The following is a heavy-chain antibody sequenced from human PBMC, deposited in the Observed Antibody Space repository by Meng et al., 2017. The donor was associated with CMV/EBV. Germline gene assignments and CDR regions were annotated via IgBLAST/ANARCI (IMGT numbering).Heavy chain of an antibody. CDR2: IYSGGST. D-gene: IGHD5-18*01. CDR1: GFTVSSNY. V-gene: IGHV3-53*01. CDR3: AREVGYSYGDNWFDP. Sequence: GESLMISCAASGFTVSSNYMSWVRQAPGKGLEWVSVIYSGGSTYYADSVKGRFTISRDNSKNTLYLQMNSLRAEDTAVYYCAREVGYSYGDNWFDPWGQGTLVTVSS. J-gene: IGHJ5*02.